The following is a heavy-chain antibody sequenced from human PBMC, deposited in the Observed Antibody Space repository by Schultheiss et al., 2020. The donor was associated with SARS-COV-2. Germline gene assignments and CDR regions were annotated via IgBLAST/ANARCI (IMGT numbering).Heavy chain of an antibody. D-gene: IGHD2-2*01. V-gene: IGHV4-38-2*01. CDR2: VYDSGKS. Sequence: SQTLSLTCAVSGYSISSAYYWGWIRQSPGKGLEYMGVGSVYDSGKSYYNPSLKSRVTISVDTSKNQFSLKLSSVTAADTAVYYCARQKEGIVVVPAATDYWGQGTLVTVSS. CDR1: GYSISSAYY. J-gene: IGHJ4*02. CDR3: ARQKEGIVVVPAATDY.